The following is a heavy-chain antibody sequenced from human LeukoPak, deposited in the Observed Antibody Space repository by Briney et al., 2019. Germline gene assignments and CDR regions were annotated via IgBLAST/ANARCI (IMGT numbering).Heavy chain of an antibody. V-gene: IGHV3-23*01. CDR3: AKGYCSGGSCYWRN. CDR1: GLTFSNYA. D-gene: IGHD2-15*01. Sequence: GGSLRLSCAASGLTFSNYAMIWVRQAPGKGLEWVSAISGSGGSTYYADSVKGRFTISRDNSKNTLYLQMNSLRAEDTAVYYCAKGYCSGGSCYWRNWGQGTMVTVSS. CDR2: ISGSGGST. J-gene: IGHJ3*01.